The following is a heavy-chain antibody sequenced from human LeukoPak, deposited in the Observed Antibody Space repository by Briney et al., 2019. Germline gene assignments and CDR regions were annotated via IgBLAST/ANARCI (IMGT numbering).Heavy chain of an antibody. D-gene: IGHD3-22*01. V-gene: IGHV3-30-3*01. Sequence: PGGSLRFSCAASGFIFSSYAMGWVRQAPGKGLEWVAVISYDGSNKYYADSVKGRLTISRDNSKNTLYLQMNSLRAEDTAVYYCARDPSHYYDSSGYWFDPWGQGTLVTVSS. CDR2: ISYDGSNK. CDR3: ARDPSHYYDSSGYWFDP. CDR1: GFIFSSYA. J-gene: IGHJ5*02.